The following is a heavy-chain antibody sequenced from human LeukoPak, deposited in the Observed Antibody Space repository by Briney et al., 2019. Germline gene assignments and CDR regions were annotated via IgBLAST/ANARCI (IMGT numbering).Heavy chain of an antibody. V-gene: IGHV1-69*13. CDR3: ARERSTDSSAPAPFDI. Sequence: SVKVSCKASGGPFSSYAISWVRQAPGQGLEWMGGIIPIFGTANYAQKFQGRVTITADESTSTAYMELSSLRSEDTAVYYCARERSTDSSAPAPFDIWGQGTMVTVSS. J-gene: IGHJ3*02. D-gene: IGHD3-22*01. CDR1: GGPFSSYA. CDR2: IIPIFGTA.